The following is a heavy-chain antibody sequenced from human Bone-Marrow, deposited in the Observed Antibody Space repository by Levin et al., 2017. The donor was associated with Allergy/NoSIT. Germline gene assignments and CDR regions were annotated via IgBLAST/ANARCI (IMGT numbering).Heavy chain of an antibody. CDR2: IYHTGST. CDR3: AKYPIGGWFDT. Sequence: SETLSLTCTFSGGSISSNNWFNWVRQPPGKGLEWIGEIYHTGSTNYNPSLKSRVTISVDNSKDQFSLILSSVTAADTAVYYCAKYPIGGWFDTWGQGTLVTVSS. D-gene: IGHD3-10*01. J-gene: IGHJ5*02. V-gene: IGHV4-4*02. CDR1: GGSISSNNW.